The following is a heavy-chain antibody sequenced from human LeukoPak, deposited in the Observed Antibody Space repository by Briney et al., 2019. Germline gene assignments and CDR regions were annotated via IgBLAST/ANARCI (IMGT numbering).Heavy chain of an antibody. D-gene: IGHD7-27*01. V-gene: IGHV1-2*06. J-gene: IGHJ4*02. CDR2: INPNSGDT. CDR3: ARDLSSTSNWELDY. CDR1: GYTFTGYF. Sequence: ASVKVSCKASGYTFTGYFMHWVRQAPGQGLEWMGRINPNSGDTEYAQTFQRRVTVTRDTSISTAYMDLSRLRSDDTAVYYCARDLSSTSNWELDYWGQGTLVTVSS.